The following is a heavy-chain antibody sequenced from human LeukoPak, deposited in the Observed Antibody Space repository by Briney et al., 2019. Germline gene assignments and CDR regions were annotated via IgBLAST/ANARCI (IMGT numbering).Heavy chain of an antibody. V-gene: IGHV4-31*03. CDR3: ASDKRAGYFDY. D-gene: IGHD5-24*01. Sequence: SETLSLTCTVSGGSISSGGYYWSWLRQHPGKGLEWIGYIYYSGSTYYNPSLKSRVTISVDTSKNQFSLKLSSVTAADTAVYYCASDKRAGYFDYWGQGTLVTVSS. CDR1: GGSISSGGYY. CDR2: IYYSGST. J-gene: IGHJ4*02.